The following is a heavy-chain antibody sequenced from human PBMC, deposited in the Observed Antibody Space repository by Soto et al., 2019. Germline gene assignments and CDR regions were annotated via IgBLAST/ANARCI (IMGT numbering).Heavy chain of an antibody. CDR2: INPSGGST. CDR1: GYTFTSYY. D-gene: IGHD6-13*01. Sequence: ASVKVSCKASGYTFTSYYMHWVRQAPGQGLEWMGIINPSGGSTSYAQKFQGRVTMTRDTSTSTVYMELSSLRSEDTAVYYCARGRRGIAAPQSDFDYWGRGTLVIVSS. CDR3: ARGRRGIAAPQSDFDY. V-gene: IGHV1-46*01. J-gene: IGHJ4*02.